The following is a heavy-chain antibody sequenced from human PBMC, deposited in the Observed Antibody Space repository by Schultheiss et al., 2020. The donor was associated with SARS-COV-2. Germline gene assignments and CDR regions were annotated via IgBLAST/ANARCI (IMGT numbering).Heavy chain of an antibody. D-gene: IGHD3-22*01. CDR3: ARVPPGSGYYPFDY. Sequence: GGSLRLSCAASGFTFSSYSMNWVRQAPGKGLEWVSSISSSSSYIYYSDSVKGRFTISRDNAKNSLYLQMNSLRAEDTAVYYCARVPPGSGYYPFDYWGQGTLVTVSS. CDR2: ISSSSSYI. V-gene: IGHV3-21*01. CDR1: GFTFSSYS. J-gene: IGHJ4*02.